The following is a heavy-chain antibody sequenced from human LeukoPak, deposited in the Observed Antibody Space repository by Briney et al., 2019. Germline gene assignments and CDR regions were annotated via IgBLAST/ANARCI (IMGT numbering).Heavy chain of an antibody. CDR3: ARTQAWYSSGWYPDIDY. V-gene: IGHV1-18*01. Sequence: ASVKVSCKASGYTFTSYGINWVRQAPGHGLEWMGWISAYNGNTNYAQKLQGRVTMTTDTSTSTAYMELRSLRSDDTAVYYCARTQAWYSSGWYPDIDYWGQGTLVTVSS. D-gene: IGHD6-19*01. CDR2: ISAYNGNT. CDR1: GYTFTSYG. J-gene: IGHJ4*02.